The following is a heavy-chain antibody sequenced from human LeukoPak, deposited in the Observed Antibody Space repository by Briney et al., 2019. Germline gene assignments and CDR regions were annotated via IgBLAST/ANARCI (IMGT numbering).Heavy chain of an antibody. CDR3: ARDPPYYYDSSGYYPAYFDY. CDR1: GFTFSSYS. Sequence: GGSLRLSCAASGFTFSSYSMNWVRQAPGKGLEWVSSISSSSSYIYYADSVKGRFTISRDNAKNSLYLQMNSLRAEDTAVYYCARDPPYYYDSSGYYPAYFDYWGQGTLATVSS. D-gene: IGHD3-22*01. CDR2: ISSSSSYI. J-gene: IGHJ4*02. V-gene: IGHV3-21*01.